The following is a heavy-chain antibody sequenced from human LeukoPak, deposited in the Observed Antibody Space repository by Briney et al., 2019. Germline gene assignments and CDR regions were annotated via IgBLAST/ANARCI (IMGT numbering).Heavy chain of an antibody. D-gene: IGHD2-2*01. V-gene: IGHV4-30-4*01. Sequence: SQTLTLTCTVTGVSISGGDYYWSWIRQPPGKGLEWIGYIYYSGGTSYNPSLKSRVTISVDASSNHFSLNLSSVTAADTAVYYCARVPYPICARPDSWGQGTLVTVSS. CDR1: GVSISGGDYY. CDR2: IYYSGGT. J-gene: IGHJ4*02. CDR3: ARVPYPICARPDS.